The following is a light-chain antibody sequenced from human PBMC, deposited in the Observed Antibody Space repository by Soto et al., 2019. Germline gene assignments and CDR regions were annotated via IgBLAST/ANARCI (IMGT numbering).Light chain of an antibody. CDR3: QQSYSTPRT. CDR1: QSISTY. CDR2: AAS. J-gene: IGKJ1*01. V-gene: IGKV1-39*01. Sequence: DIQMTQSPSSLSASVGDRVTITCRASQSISTYLNWYQQKPGKAPKVLIYAASSLQSGVPSRFSGRGSGTEFTLTISSLQPEDFAIYYCQQSYSTPRTFGQGTKVEVK.